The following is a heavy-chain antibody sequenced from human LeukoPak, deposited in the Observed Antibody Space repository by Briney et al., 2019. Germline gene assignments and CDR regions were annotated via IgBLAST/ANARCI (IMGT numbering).Heavy chain of an antibody. D-gene: IGHD1-1*01. V-gene: IGHV4-34*01. CDR1: GGSFSGYY. Sequence: SPETLSLTCAVYGGSFSGYYWSWIRQPPGKGLEGIGEINHSGSTNYNPSLKRRVPITGDTSKNQFSLKLSSVTAADTPVYYCASWGSHLERGRLGQAFDYGGQGNLVTVSS. CDR3: ASWGSHLERGRLGQAFDY. CDR2: INHSGST. J-gene: IGHJ4*02.